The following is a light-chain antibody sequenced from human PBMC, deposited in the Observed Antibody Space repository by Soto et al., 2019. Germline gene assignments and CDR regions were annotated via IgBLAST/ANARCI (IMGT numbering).Light chain of an antibody. Sequence: QSALTQPPSASGSPGQSVTISCTGTSSDVGGYNYVSWYQQHPGKATKLIIYEVNKRPSGVPDRFSGSKSGNTASLTVSGLQAEDEATDHCGSYAGSNSLGVFGGGTKLTVL. V-gene: IGLV2-8*01. J-gene: IGLJ2*01. CDR1: SSDVGGYNY. CDR3: GSYAGSNSLGV. CDR2: EVN.